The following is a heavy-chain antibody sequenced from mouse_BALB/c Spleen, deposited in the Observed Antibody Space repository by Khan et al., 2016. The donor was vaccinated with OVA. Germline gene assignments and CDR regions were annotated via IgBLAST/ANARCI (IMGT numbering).Heavy chain of an antibody. V-gene: IGHV2-9*02. CDR2: IWAGGSP. D-gene: IGHD1-3*01. CDR1: GFSLTSHG. CDR3: ARLEDI. J-gene: IGHJ2*01. Sequence: VQLQESGPGLVAPPQSLSITCTVPGFSLTSHGVTWVCQPPGKGLEWPGVIWAGGSPNYNSAPMSRLSISKDNSKSQVFLKMNSLQTDDTAMYYCARLEDIWGQGTTLTVSS.